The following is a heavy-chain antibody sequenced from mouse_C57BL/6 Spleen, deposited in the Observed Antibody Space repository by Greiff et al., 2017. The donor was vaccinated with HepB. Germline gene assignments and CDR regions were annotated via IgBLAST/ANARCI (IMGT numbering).Heavy chain of an antibody. CDR2: IYPGDGDT. CDR1: GYAFSSSW. CDR3: AREGGVMDGNPYYFDY. Sequence: VQLQQSGPELVKPGASVKISCKASGYAFSSSWMNWVKQRPGKGLERIGRIYPGDGDTNYNGKFKGKATLTADKSSSTAYMQLSSLASEDSAVYFCAREGGVMDGNPYYFDYWGQGTTLTVSS. V-gene: IGHV1-82*01. D-gene: IGHD2-1*01. J-gene: IGHJ2*01.